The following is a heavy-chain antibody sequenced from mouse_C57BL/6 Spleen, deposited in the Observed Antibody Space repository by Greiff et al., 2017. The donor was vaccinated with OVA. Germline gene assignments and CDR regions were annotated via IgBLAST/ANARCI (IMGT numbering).Heavy chain of an antibody. D-gene: IGHD2-1*01. Sequence: QVQLQQPGAELVKPGASVKMSCKASGYTFTSYWITWVKQRPGQGLEWIGDIYPGSGSTNYNEKFKSKATLTVDTSSSTAYMQLSSLTSEDSAVYYCARSGNYAYYAMDYWGQGTSVTVSS. J-gene: IGHJ4*01. CDR1: GYTFTSYW. CDR2: IYPGSGST. V-gene: IGHV1-55*01. CDR3: ARSGNYAYYAMDY.